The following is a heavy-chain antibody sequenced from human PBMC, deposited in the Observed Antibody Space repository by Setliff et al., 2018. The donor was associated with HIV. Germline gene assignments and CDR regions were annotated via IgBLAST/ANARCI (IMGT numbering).Heavy chain of an antibody. V-gene: IGHV1-2*04. Sequence: ASVKVSCKASGYTSTGYYMHWVRQAPGQGLEWMGWINPNSGGTNYAQKFQGWVTMTRDTSISTAYMELSRLRSDDTAVYYCARGGLVDSSGYYYRSGGAFDIWGQGTMVTVSS. D-gene: IGHD3-22*01. CDR2: INPNSGGT. CDR1: GYTSTGYY. CDR3: ARGGLVDSSGYYYRSGGAFDI. J-gene: IGHJ3*02.